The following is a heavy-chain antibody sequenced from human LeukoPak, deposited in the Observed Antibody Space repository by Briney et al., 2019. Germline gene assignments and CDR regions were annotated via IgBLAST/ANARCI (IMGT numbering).Heavy chain of an antibody. CDR2: IVVGSGNT. CDR3: ATEYDFLTGFFVQ. Sequence: SVKVSCKASGVTFTSSAMQWVRQARGQRLEWIGWIVVGSGNTNYAQKFQERVTITRDMSTSTAYMELSSLRSEDTAVYYCATEYDFLTGFFVQWGQGTLVTVSS. CDR1: GVTFTSSA. D-gene: IGHD3-9*01. J-gene: IGHJ4*02. V-gene: IGHV1-58*02.